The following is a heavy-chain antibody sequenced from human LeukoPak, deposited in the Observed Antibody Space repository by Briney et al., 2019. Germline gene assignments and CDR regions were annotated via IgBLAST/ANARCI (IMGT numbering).Heavy chain of an antibody. D-gene: IGHD6-19*01. V-gene: IGHV3-30*18. CDR2: ISYDGSNK. CDR1: GFTFSSYG. CDR3: AKDDGQWLASYYFDY. Sequence: GGSLRLSCAASGFTFSSYGMHWVRQAPGKGLEWVAVISYDGSNKYYADSVKGRFTISRDNSKNTLHLQMNSLRAEDTAVYYCAKDDGQWLASYYFDYWGQGTLVTVSS. J-gene: IGHJ4*02.